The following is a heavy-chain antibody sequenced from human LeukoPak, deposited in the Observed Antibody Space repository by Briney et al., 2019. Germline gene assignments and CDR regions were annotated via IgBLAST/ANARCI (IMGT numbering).Heavy chain of an antibody. CDR3: AKCVWGSYRYCDS. Sequence: GGSLRLSCAASGFTFSSYAMSWVRQAPGKGLEWVSAISGSGGSTYYADSVKGRFTISRDNSKNTLYPQMNSLRAEDTAVYYCAKCVWGSYRYCDSWGQGTLVTVSS. J-gene: IGHJ4*02. CDR2: ISGSGGST. D-gene: IGHD3-16*02. V-gene: IGHV3-23*01. CDR1: GFTFSSYA.